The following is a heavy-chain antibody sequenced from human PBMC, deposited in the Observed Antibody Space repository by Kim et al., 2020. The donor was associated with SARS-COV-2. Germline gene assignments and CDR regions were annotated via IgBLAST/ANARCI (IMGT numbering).Heavy chain of an antibody. CDR3: TGPGYSYGYGGFDP. Sequence: GGSLRLSCTASGFTFGDYAMSWFRQAPGKGLEWVGFIRSKAYGGTTEYAASVKGRFTISRDDSKSIAYLQMNSLKTEDTAVYYCTGPGYSYGYGGFDPWGQGTLVTVSS. J-gene: IGHJ5*02. CDR2: IRSKAYGGTT. CDR1: GFTFGDYA. V-gene: IGHV3-49*03. D-gene: IGHD5-18*01.